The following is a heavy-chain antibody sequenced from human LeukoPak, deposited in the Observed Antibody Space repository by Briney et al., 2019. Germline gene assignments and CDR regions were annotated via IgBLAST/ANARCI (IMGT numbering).Heavy chain of an antibody. CDR1: GSPLSNAW. CDR2: IKSKNDGGTT. V-gene: IGHV3-15*01. Sequence: GGSLRLSCAASGSPLSNAWMGWVRKAPGKGREWVGRIKSKNDGGTTDYAAPVKGRFTISRDDSKNTLYLQMNSLKTEDTAVYYCTTDGAVAYYYYYDMDVWGKGTTVTVSS. D-gene: IGHD6-19*01. J-gene: IGHJ6*03. CDR3: TTDGAVAYYYYYDMDV.